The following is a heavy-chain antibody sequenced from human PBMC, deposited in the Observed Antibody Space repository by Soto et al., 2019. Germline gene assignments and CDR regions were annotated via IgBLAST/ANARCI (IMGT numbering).Heavy chain of an antibody. J-gene: IGHJ4*02. V-gene: IGHV3-66*01. CDR1: GFSVYDNY. CDR3: VRDHNWAFDY. CDR2: IYTGGTT. Sequence: PGGSLRLSCAASGFSVYDNYMSWVRQAPGKGLEWVSVIYTGGTTYYAGSLQGRFTISRDNSKNTLYLQMNSLRVEDTALYYCVRDHNWAFDYWAPGTLVTVSS. D-gene: IGHD1-20*01.